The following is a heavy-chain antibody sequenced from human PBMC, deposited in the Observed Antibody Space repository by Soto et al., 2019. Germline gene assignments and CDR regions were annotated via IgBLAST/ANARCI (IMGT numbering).Heavy chain of an antibody. V-gene: IGHV4-38-2*01. CDR3: ASGIDFYYAMDV. CDR1: GYSIISGYY. J-gene: IGHJ6*01. Sequence: SETLSLTCAVSGYSIISGYYCGWIRQPPGKGLEWIGSIYHSGSTYYNASLKSRVTISVDTSKNQFSLKLTSVTDADTAVYYCASGIDFYYAMDVWGQGTTVTVSS. CDR2: IYHSGST.